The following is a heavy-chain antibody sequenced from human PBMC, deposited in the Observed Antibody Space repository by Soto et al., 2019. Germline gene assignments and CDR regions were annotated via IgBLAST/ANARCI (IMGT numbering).Heavy chain of an antibody. Sequence: SETLSLTCTVSGGSISSGDYYWSWIRQPPGKGLEWIGYIYYSGSTYYNPSLKSRVTISVDTSKNQFSLKLSSVTAADTAVYYFARDERYGSGGGDYYYYGMDVWGQGTTVTVSS. D-gene: IGHD3-10*01. CDR3: ARDERYGSGGGDYYYYGMDV. CDR1: GGSISSGDYY. V-gene: IGHV4-30-4*01. CDR2: IYYSGST. J-gene: IGHJ6*02.